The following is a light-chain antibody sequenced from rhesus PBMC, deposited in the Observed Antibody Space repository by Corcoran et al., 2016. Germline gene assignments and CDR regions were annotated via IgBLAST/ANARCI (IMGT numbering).Light chain of an antibody. V-gene: IGKV3-10*01. J-gene: IGKJ2*01. CDR3: YQHSSGYS. Sequence: QVILTQSPATLSLSPGERATLSCRASQSVSSYLAWYQQKPGHAPRLLIYGASSRATGLPDRVSGNGSGTDFTLTISSLEPEDVGVYHCYQHSSGYSFGQGTKVEIK. CDR1: QSVSSY. CDR2: GAS.